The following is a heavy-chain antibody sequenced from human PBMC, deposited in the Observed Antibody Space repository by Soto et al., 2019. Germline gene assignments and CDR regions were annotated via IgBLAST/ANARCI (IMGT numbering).Heavy chain of an antibody. V-gene: IGHV4-4*07. CDR3: ARDRRAAACTLAY. CDR2: IYTSGST. J-gene: IGHJ4*02. Sequence: SETLSLTCTVSGGSISSYSWSWIRQPAGKGLEWIGRIYTSGSTNYTPSLKSRVTMSVDTSKNPLFLKLSSVTAEDTAVYYCARDRRAAACTLAYWGQGTLVPFSS. D-gene: IGHD6-13*01. CDR1: GGSISSYS.